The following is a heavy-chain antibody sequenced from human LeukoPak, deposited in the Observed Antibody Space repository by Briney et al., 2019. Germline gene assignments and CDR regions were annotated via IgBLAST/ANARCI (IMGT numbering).Heavy chain of an antibody. V-gene: IGHV3-9*01. Sequence: PGGSLRLSCAASGFTFDDYAMHWVRQAPGKGLEWVSGISWNSGSIGYADSVKGRFTISRDNSKNTLYLQMNSLRAEDTAVYYCARGRVVVPAAIRPPFDYWGQGTLVTVSS. CDR3: ARGRVVVPAAIRPPFDY. CDR2: ISWNSGSI. J-gene: IGHJ4*02. CDR1: GFTFDDYA. D-gene: IGHD2-2*02.